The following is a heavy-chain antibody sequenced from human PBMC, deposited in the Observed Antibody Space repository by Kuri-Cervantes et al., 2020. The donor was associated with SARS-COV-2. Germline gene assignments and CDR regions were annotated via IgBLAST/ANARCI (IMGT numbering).Heavy chain of an antibody. CDR3: ARSFTVRGAYFDY. Sequence: SETLSLTCAVSGYSISSGYYWGWIRQPPGKGLEWIGSIYHSGSTYYNPSLKSRVTISVDTSKNQFSLKLSSVTAADTAGYYCARSFTVRGAYFDYWGQGTLVTVSS. J-gene: IGHJ4*02. V-gene: IGHV4-38-2*01. CDR2: IYHSGST. CDR1: GYSISSGYY. D-gene: IGHD3-10*01.